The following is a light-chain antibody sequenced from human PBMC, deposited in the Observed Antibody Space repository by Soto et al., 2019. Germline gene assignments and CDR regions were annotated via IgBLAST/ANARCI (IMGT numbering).Light chain of an antibody. J-gene: IGKJ5*01. Sequence: EMVMTQAPATLSVSPGERATLSCRASQKIGDNLAWYQQKPGQAPSLLIYRASTRAPGVPARFSGRGSGTDFTLDISTLQSEDFGVYYCQRQNVWPLTFGQGTRLEIK. V-gene: IGKV3-15*01. CDR3: QRQNVWPLT. CDR1: QKIGDN. CDR2: RAS.